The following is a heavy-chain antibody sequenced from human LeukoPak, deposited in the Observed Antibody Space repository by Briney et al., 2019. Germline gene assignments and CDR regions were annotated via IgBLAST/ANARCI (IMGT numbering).Heavy chain of an antibody. J-gene: IGHJ4*02. CDR2: ISCDGSNK. CDR3: AKETLYCSSTSCYSYFDY. D-gene: IGHD2-2*01. V-gene: IGHV3-30*18. CDR1: GFTFSSYG. Sequence: GGSLRLSCAASGFTFSSYGMHWVRQAPGKGLEWVAVISCDGSNKYYADSVKGRFTISRDNSKNTLYLQMNSLRAEDTAVYYCAKETLYCSSTSCYSYFDYWGQGTLVTVSS.